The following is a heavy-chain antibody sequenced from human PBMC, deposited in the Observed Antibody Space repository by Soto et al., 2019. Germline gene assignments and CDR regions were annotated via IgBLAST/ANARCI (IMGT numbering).Heavy chain of an antibody. CDR3: AKSSALTLRGSIYYYYGMDV. J-gene: IGHJ6*02. Sequence: ESLKISCAASGFTFSSYAMSWVRQAPGKGLEWVSAISGSGGSTYYADSVKGRFTISRDNSKNTLYLQMNSLRAEDTAVYYCAKSSALTLRGSIYYYYGMDVWGQGTTVTVSS. CDR2: ISGSGGST. V-gene: IGHV3-23*01. D-gene: IGHD4-17*01. CDR1: GFTFSSYA.